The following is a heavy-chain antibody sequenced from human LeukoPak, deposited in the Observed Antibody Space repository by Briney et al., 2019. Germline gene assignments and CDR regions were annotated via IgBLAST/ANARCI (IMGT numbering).Heavy chain of an antibody. CDR2: IYYSGST. D-gene: IGHD3-22*01. CDR3: ARGGVYYYDSSGSLDY. Sequence: PSETLSLTCTVSGASVSSGSYSWNWIRQPPGKGLEWIGYIYYSGSTNYNPSLKSRVTISVDTSKNQFSLKLSSVTAADTAVYYCARGGVYYYDSSGSLDYWGQGTLVTVSS. V-gene: IGHV4-61*01. J-gene: IGHJ4*02. CDR1: GASVSSGSYS.